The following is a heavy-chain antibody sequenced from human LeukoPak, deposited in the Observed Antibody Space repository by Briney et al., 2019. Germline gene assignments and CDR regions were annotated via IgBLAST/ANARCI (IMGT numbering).Heavy chain of an antibody. Sequence: GRSLRLSCAASGFTSSTYAIHWVRQAPGKGLEWVAVISYDGSNKYYVDSVKGRFTISRDNSKNTLYLQMNSLRGEDTAVYYCAREPETTVSFDYWGQGTLVTVSS. CDR2: ISYDGSNK. D-gene: IGHD4-17*01. J-gene: IGHJ4*02. CDR3: AREPETTVSFDY. CDR1: GFTSSTYA. V-gene: IGHV3-30-3*01.